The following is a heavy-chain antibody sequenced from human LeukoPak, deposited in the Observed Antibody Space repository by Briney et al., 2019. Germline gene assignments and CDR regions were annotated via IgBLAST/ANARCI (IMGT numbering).Heavy chain of an antibody. V-gene: IGHV1-69*01. D-gene: IGHD2-2*01. CDR3: ARGTEGKYADFDY. Sequence: ASVKVSCKASGGTFSTHAISWVRQAPGQGLEWMGGIIPIFGTANYAQKFQGRVTITADESTSTAYMELSSLRSEDTAVYYCARGTEGKYADFDYWGQGTLVTVSS. CDR2: IIPIFGTA. CDR1: GGTFSTHA. J-gene: IGHJ4*02.